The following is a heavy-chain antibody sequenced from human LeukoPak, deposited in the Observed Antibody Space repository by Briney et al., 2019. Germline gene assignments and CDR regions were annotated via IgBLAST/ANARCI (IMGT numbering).Heavy chain of an antibody. CDR1: GFTFSTYW. CDR3: ARGEFGDLRYDY. D-gene: IGHD4-17*01. CDR2: IKADGSVR. V-gene: IGHV3-7*03. Sequence: GGSLRLSCAASGFTFSTYWMGWVRQAPGEGLEWVANIKADGSVRFYVDSVEGRFTIFRDNAKNSLYLQMNSLRVEDTAMYYCARGEFGDLRYDYWGQGSLVTVSS. J-gene: IGHJ4*02.